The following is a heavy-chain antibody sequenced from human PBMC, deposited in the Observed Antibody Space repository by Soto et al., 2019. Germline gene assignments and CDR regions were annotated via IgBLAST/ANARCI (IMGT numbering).Heavy chain of an antibody. CDR3: ARERTYYYDSSGPVFDY. CDR1: GFTFSSYS. CDR2: ISSSSSTI. D-gene: IGHD3-22*01. Sequence: PGGSLRLSCAASGFTFSSYSMNWVRQAPGKGLEWVSYISSSSSTIYYADSVKGRFTISRDNAKNSLYLQMNSLRDEDTAVYYCARERTYYYDSSGPVFDYWGQGTLVTVSS. V-gene: IGHV3-48*02. J-gene: IGHJ4*02.